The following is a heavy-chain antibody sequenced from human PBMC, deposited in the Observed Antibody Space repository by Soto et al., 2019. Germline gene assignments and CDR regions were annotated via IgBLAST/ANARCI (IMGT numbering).Heavy chain of an antibody. V-gene: IGHV4-31*03. Sequence: SETLSLTCTVSGGSISSGGYYWSWIRQHPGKGLEWIGYIYYSGSTYYNPSLKSRVTISVDTSKNQFSLKLSSVTAADTAVYYCARDCGFPSNRFDPWGQGTLVTVSS. D-gene: IGHD2-21*01. J-gene: IGHJ5*02. CDR2: IYYSGST. CDR3: ARDCGFPSNRFDP. CDR1: GGSISSGGYY.